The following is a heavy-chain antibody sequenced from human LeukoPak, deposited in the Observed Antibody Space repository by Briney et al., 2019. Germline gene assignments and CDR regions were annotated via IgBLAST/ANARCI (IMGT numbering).Heavy chain of an antibody. CDR3: ARDKPTVTTSYFDY. J-gene: IGHJ4*02. V-gene: IGHV3-7*01. D-gene: IGHD4-17*01. Sequence: GGSLRLSCAASGFTFSWFWMTWVRQAPGKGLEWVANIKQDESEKYYVDSVKGRFTISRDNAKNPLYLQMNSLRAEDTAVYYCARDKPTVTTSYFDYWGQGTLVTVSS. CDR2: IKQDESEK. CDR1: GFTFSWFW.